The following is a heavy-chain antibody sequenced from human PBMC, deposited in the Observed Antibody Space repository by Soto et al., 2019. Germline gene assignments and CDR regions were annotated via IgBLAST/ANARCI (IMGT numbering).Heavy chain of an antibody. CDR3: AREYGSSYSPRYYGMDV. Sequence: EVQLVESGGGLVQPGGSLRLSCAASEFSLSSYWMSWVRQAPGKGLEWVANIKQDGSEKYYVDSVKGRFTISRDTAKSSLYLQLNSLRAEDTAVYDRAREYGSSYSPRYYGMDVWGQGTTVTVSS. V-gene: IGHV3-7*05. J-gene: IGHJ6*02. CDR1: EFSLSSYW. CDR2: IKQDGSEK. D-gene: IGHD6-13*01.